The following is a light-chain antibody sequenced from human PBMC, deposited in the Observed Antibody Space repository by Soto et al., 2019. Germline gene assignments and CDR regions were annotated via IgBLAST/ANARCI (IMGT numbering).Light chain of an antibody. J-gene: IGKJ4*01. CDR2: GAS. V-gene: IGKV3-15*01. CDR3: QQYNNGPPGALT. Sequence: EIVMTQSPATLSVSPGERATLSCRASQSVSSDLAWYQHKFGQAPRLLIYGASTRATGISARFSGSGSGTEFTLTISSLQSEDFAVYYCQQYNNGPPGALTFGGGTKVEIK. CDR1: QSVSSD.